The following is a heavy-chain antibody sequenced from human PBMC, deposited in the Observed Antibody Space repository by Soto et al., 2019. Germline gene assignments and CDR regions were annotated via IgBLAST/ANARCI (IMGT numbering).Heavy chain of an antibody. CDR2: ISAYNGHT. CDR1: GYIFARYA. J-gene: IGHJ4*02. V-gene: IGHV1-18*01. CDR3: ARDSPPADY. Sequence: QVQLVQSGAEGKKPGASVKVSCKASGYIFARYAISWVRPAPGQGLEWMGWISAYNGHTNYAQKPPGRGTMTTDTTTSTAYMEVGSLRSDGTAGYYCARDSPPADYWGQGTLVTVSS.